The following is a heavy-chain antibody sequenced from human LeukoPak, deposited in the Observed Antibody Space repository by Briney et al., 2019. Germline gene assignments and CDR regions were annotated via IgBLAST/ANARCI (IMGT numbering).Heavy chain of an antibody. D-gene: IGHD6-13*01. J-gene: IGHJ3*02. CDR2: IYYSGST. V-gene: IGHV4-59*12. CDR3: AKSLAAGMYPDAFDI. CDR1: GGSISSYY. Sequence: SETLSLTCTVSGGSISSYYWSWIRQPPGKGLEWIGSIYYSGSTYYNPSLKSRVTISVDTSKNQFSLKLSSVTAADTAVYYCAKSLAAGMYPDAFDIWGQGTMVTVSS.